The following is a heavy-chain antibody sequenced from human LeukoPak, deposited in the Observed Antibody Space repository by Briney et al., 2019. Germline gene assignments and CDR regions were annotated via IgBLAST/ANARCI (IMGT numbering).Heavy chain of an antibody. CDR1: GFTFSKAW. CDR3: TTIGTVTPWYYYGMDV. Sequence: GGSLRLSCAASGFTFSKAWMSWVRQAPGKGLEWVGRIKSKSDHETTDYAASVKGRFTISRDDSTNTVYLQMNSLKTEDTAVYYCTTIGTVTPWYYYGMDVWGQGTTVTVSS. J-gene: IGHJ6*02. V-gene: IGHV3-15*01. CDR2: IKSKSDHETT. D-gene: IGHD4-17*01.